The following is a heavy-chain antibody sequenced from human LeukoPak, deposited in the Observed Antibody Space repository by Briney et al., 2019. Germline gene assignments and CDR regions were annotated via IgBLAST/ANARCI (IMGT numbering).Heavy chain of an antibody. D-gene: IGHD2-8*01. CDR3: ASENGAPDY. CDR2: INGDGNDI. J-gene: IGHJ4*02. V-gene: IGHV3-74*01. CDR1: GFTFSSHW. Sequence: GGSLRLSXAASGFTFSSHWMHWVRQAPGKGLVWVSVINGDGNDIYYADSVKGRFTSSRDNAKNTLYLQMNSLTTEDTAIYYCASENGAPDYWGQGTLVTVSS.